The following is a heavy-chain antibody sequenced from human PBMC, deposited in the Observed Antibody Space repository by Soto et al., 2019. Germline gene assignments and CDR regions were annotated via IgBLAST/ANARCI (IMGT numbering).Heavy chain of an antibody. V-gene: IGHV1-69*13. Sequence: SVKVSCKASGGTFSSYAISWVRQATGQGLEWMGGIIPIFGTANYAQKFQGRVTITADESTSTAYMELSSLRSEDTAVYYCAITYYYDSSGYYSGWFDPWGQGTLVTVSS. CDR3: AITYYYDSSGYYSGWFDP. J-gene: IGHJ5*02. CDR1: GGTFSSYA. CDR2: IIPIFGTA. D-gene: IGHD3-22*01.